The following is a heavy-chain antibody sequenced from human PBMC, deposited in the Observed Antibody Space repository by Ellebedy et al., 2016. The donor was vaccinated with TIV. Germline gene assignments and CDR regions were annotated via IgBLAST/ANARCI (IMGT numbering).Heavy chain of an antibody. CDR1: GFTFSTYA. CDR3: AKDSGRSGWISDY. V-gene: IGHV3-23*01. CDR2: LTTGGVT. D-gene: IGHD3-10*01. J-gene: IGHJ4*02. Sequence: PGGSLRLSCVVSGFTFSTYAMRWFRQAPGKGLEWVSALTTGGVTLYADSVKGRFTISRDSSKNTLYLQMNSLRVEDTAVYFCAKDSGRSGWISDYWGQGTLVTVSS.